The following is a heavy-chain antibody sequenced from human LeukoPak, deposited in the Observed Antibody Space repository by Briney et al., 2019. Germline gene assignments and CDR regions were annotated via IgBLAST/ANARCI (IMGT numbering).Heavy chain of an antibody. Sequence: SETLSLTCTVSGGSISSHYWSWIRQPPGKGLEWIGYIYYSGSTNYNPSLKSRVTISVDTSKKQFSLKLTSVTAADTAVYYCARDLSRGFDYWGRGTLVTVSS. D-gene: IGHD3-10*01. J-gene: IGHJ4*02. V-gene: IGHV4-59*11. CDR1: GGSISSHY. CDR2: IYYSGST. CDR3: ARDLSRGFDY.